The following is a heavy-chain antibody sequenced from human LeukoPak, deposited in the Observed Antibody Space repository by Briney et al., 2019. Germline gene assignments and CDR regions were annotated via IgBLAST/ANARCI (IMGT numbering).Heavy chain of an antibody. Sequence: GASVKVSCKTSGFTFTTYTMHWVRQAPGQRLEWMGWINAANGNTQYSQKFQGRVTITRDTSASTAYMELSSLRSEDTAVYYCATQLYYYYYYGMDVWGQGTTVTVSS. CDR3: ATQLYYYYYYGMDV. J-gene: IGHJ6*02. CDR2: INAANGNT. D-gene: IGHD1-1*01. V-gene: IGHV1-3*01. CDR1: GFTFTTYT.